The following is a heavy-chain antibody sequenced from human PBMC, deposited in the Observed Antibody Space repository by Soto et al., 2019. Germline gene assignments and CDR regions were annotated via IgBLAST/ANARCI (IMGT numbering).Heavy chain of an antibody. CDR2: IVHSGST. D-gene: IGHD3-22*01. CDR1: GGSFSAYY. CDR3: ARTDRAIFYGMDV. Sequence: QVQLQQWGAGLLKPSETLSLTCAVYGGSFSAYYWSWIRQPPGKGLEWIGEIVHSGSTNYNPSLESRVTISVDTSKNQFSLKVSSVTAADTAVYHCARTDRAIFYGMDVWGQGTTVTVSS. J-gene: IGHJ6*02. V-gene: IGHV4-34*12.